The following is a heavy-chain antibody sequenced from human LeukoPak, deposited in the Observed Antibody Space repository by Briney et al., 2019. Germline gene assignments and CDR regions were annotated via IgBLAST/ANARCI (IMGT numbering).Heavy chain of an antibody. J-gene: IGHJ3*02. D-gene: IGHD3-10*01. V-gene: IGHV1-2*02. CDR3: ARDLDSQLLWFVVPDSAFDI. CDR1: GYTFTGYY. Sequence: ASVKVSCKASGYTFTGYYMHWVRQAPGQGLEWMGWINPNSGGTNYAQKFQGRVTITRDTSNSTAYLELSSLRSDDTAVYYFARDLDSQLLWFVVPDSAFDIWGQGTMVTVSS. CDR2: INPNSGGT.